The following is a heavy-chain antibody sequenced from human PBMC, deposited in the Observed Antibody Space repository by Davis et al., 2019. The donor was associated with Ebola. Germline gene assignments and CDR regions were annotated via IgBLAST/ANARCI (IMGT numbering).Heavy chain of an antibody. CDR1: GFTFGNYA. V-gene: IGHV3-9*01. CDR2: ISWTSGSV. CDR3: AKGRVAGTGAYYYYGLDV. D-gene: IGHD6-19*01. Sequence: SLKISCAASGFTFGNYAMHWVRQAPGKGLEWVSGISWTSGSVGYAGSVKGRFTLSRDNAKRTLYLQLNNLRGEDTALYYCAKGRVAGTGAYYYYGLDVWGQGTTVTVSS. J-gene: IGHJ6*02.